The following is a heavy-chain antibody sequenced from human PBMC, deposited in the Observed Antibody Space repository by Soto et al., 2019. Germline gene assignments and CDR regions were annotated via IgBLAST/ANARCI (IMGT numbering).Heavy chain of an antibody. D-gene: IGHD3-10*01. CDR2: IYYSGST. CDR3: ARSPNYYYYGFDV. CDR1: GGPVSSGDYF. J-gene: IGHJ6*02. Sequence: TSETLSLTCTVSGGPVSSGDYFWSWLRQSPGKRLEWIAYIYYSGSTNYNPSLKSRATISVDTSKSQVSLTLTSMTAADAALYYCARSPNYYYYGFDVWGQGTAVTVSS. V-gene: IGHV4-61*08.